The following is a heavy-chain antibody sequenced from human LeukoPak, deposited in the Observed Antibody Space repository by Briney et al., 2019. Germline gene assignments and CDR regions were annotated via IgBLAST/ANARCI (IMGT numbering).Heavy chain of an antibody. CDR2: INHSGST. CDR1: GGSFSGYY. Sequence: SETLSLTCAVYGGSFSGYYWSWIRQPPGKGLEWIGEINHSGSTNYNPSLKSRVTISVDTSKNQFSLKLSSVTAADTAVYYCARLEDKDIAAAGKIDYWGQGTLVTVSS. J-gene: IGHJ4*02. V-gene: IGHV4-34*01. D-gene: IGHD6-13*01. CDR3: ARLEDKDIAAAGKIDY.